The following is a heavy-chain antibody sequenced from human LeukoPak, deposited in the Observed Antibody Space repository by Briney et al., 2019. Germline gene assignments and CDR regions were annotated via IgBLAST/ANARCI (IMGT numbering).Heavy chain of an antibody. V-gene: IGHV1-18*01. CDR3: ARDRYYYGSGSYLLTFDY. Sequence: ASVRVSCKASGYTFTSYGISWVRQAPGQGLEWMGWISAYNGNTNYAQKLQGRVTMTTDTSTSTAYVELRSLRSDDTAVYYCARDRYYYGSGSYLLTFDYWGQGTLVTVSS. D-gene: IGHD3-10*01. J-gene: IGHJ4*02. CDR2: ISAYNGNT. CDR1: GYTFTSYG.